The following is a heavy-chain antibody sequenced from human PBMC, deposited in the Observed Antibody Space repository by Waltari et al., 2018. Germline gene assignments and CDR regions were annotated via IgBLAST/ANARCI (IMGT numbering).Heavy chain of an antibody. CDR3: ARVGIVGATYYGMDV. D-gene: IGHD1-26*01. CDR1: GFTVSSNY. V-gene: IGHV3-53*01. Sequence: EVQLVESGGGLIQPGGSLRLSCAASGFTVSSNYMSWVRQAPGKGLGWVSVIYSGGSTYYADSVKGRFTISRDNSKNTLYLQMNSLRAEDTAVYYCARVGIVGATYYGMDVWGQGTTVTVSS. J-gene: IGHJ6*02. CDR2: IYSGGST.